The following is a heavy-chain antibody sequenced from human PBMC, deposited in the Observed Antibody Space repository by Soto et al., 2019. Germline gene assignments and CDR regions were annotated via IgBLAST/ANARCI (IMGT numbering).Heavy chain of an antibody. CDR1: GFTFSSYD. CDR3: AKVWFADLNPFDY. CDR2: ISGRDGST. J-gene: IGHJ4*02. D-gene: IGHD3-10*01. Sequence: EVPLLESGGGLVQPGGSLRLSCAASGFTFSSYDMSWVRQAPGKGLEWVSTISGRDGSTYYADSVKGRFTISRDNSKNTLSLQINSLRVEDTAVYFCAKVWFADLNPFDYWGQGTLVTVSS. V-gene: IGHV3-23*01.